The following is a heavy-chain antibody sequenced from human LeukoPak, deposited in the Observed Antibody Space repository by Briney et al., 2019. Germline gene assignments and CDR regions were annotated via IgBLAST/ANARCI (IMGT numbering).Heavy chain of an antibody. CDR3: ARVRYGDSFDY. CDR2: IYYSGST. J-gene: IGHJ4*02. D-gene: IGHD4-17*01. V-gene: IGHV4-59*01. Sequence: SETLSLTCTVSGGSISSYYWSWIRQPPGKGLEWIGYIYYSGSTNYNPSLKSRVTISLDTSKNQFSLKLSSVTAADTAVYYCARVRYGDSFDYWGQGTLVTVSS. CDR1: GGSISSYY.